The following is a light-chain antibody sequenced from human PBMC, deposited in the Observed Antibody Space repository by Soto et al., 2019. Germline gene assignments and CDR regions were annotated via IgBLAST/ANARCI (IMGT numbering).Light chain of an antibody. V-gene: IGLV2-14*01. J-gene: IGLJ1*01. CDR1: SSDVGAYNY. CDR2: EVS. Sequence: QSALTQPASVSGSPGQSITISCTGTSSDVGAYNYVSWYQQHPGKAPKLIIYEVSNRPSGVSNRFSGSKSGNTASLTISGLQAEDEADYYCSSYASSSTQVFGTGTKVTVL. CDR3: SSYASSSTQV.